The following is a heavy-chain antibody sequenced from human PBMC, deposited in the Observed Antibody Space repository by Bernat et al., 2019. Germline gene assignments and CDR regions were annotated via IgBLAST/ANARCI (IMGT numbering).Heavy chain of an antibody. Sequence: QVQLVQSGAEVKKPGASVKVSCKASGYTFTSYGISWVRQAPGQGLEWMGWISAYNGNTNYAQKLQGRVTMTTDTSTRTAYMELRSLRSDDTAVYYCAREVRPTLGAGKWLYGMDVWGQGTTVTVSS. J-gene: IGHJ6*02. CDR3: AREVRPTLGAGKWLYGMDV. CDR1: GYTFTSYG. D-gene: IGHD6-19*01. CDR2: ISAYNGNT. V-gene: IGHV1-18*01.